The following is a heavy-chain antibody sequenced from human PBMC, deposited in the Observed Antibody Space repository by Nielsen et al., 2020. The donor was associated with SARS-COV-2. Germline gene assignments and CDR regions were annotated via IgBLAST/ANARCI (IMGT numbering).Heavy chain of an antibody. CDR3: AREALKELLWFGESSSYYGMDV. CDR1: GGSISSGGYY. Sequence: SETLSLTCTVSGGSISSGGYYWSWIRQHPGKGLEWIGYIYYSGSTYYNPSLKSRVTISVDTSKNQLSLKLSSVTAADTAVYYCAREALKELLWFGESSSYYGMDVWGQGTTVTVSS. J-gene: IGHJ6*02. CDR2: IYYSGST. D-gene: IGHD3-10*01. V-gene: IGHV4-31*03.